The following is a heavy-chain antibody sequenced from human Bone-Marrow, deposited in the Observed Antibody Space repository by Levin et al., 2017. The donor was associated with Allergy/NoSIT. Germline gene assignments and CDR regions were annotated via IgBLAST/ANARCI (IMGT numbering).Heavy chain of an antibody. CDR2: ISTSISTI. CDR1: GFTFRSYS. V-gene: IGHV3-48*04. Sequence: GGSLRLSCSASGFTFRSYSMNWVRQAPGKGLEWVSYISTSISTIYYAESVKGRFTISRDNATNSLFLQMSSLRAEDTAVYYCAGDGELDYADWFFELWGRGTLVTVSS. D-gene: IGHD1-26*01. J-gene: IGHJ2*01. CDR3: AGDGELDYADWFFEL.